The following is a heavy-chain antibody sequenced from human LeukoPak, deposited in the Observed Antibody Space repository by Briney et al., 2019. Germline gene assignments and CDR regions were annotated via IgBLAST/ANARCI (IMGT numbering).Heavy chain of an antibody. D-gene: IGHD2-2*01. CDR3: ARDDIPNYCPITSCNLRYFQH. V-gene: IGHV3-48*04. CDR1: GFTFSIYS. J-gene: IGHJ1*01. Sequence: GGSLRLSCAASGFTFSIYSMNWVSQAPGKGLEWVSYISSSSNIIYYADSVRGRFTISRDNARHSLYLQMNSLRAEDTAVYYCARDDIPNYCPITSCNLRYFQHWGQVTLVTVSS. CDR2: ISSSSNII.